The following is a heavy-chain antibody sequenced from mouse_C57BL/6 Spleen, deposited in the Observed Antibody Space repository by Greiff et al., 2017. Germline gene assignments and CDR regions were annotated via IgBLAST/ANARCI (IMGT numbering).Heavy chain of an antibody. Sequence: QVQLKQPGAELVKPGASVKLSCKASGYTFTSYWMHWVKQRPGQGLEWIGMIHPNSGSTNYNEKFKSKATLTVDKSSSTAYMQLSSLTSEDSAVYYRASKDSVVATDNWGQGTTLTVSS. J-gene: IGHJ2*01. D-gene: IGHD1-1*01. V-gene: IGHV1-64*01. CDR1: GYTFTSYW. CDR2: IHPNSGST. CDR3: ASKDSVVATDN.